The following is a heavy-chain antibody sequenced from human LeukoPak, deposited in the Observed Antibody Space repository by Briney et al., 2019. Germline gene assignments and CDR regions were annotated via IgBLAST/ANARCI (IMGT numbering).Heavy chain of an antibody. CDR1: GFSFSDYY. CDR2: ISSSGSNI. J-gene: IGHJ4*02. D-gene: IGHD6-19*01. CDR3: ARTRIAVAGLYYFNY. Sequence: GGSLRLSCAASGFSFSDYYMSWIRQAPGKGLEWISYISSSGSNIYADSVKGRFTISRDNAKNSLYLQMNSLRAEDTAVYYCARTRIAVAGLYYFNYWGQGTLVTVSS. V-gene: IGHV3-11*04.